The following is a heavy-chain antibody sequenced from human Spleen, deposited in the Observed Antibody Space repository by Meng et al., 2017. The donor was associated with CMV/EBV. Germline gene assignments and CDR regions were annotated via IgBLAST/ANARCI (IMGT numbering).Heavy chain of an antibody. CDR2: INPNSGGT. Sequence: GYTFTGYYMHWVRQAPGQGLEWMGWINPNSGGTNYAQKFQGRVTMTRDTSISTAYMELSRLRSDDTAVYYCARGSFIVVVPAAPDYWGQGTLVTVSS. J-gene: IGHJ4*02. D-gene: IGHD2-2*01. CDR3: ARGSFIVVVPAAPDY. V-gene: IGHV1-2*02. CDR1: GYTFTGYY.